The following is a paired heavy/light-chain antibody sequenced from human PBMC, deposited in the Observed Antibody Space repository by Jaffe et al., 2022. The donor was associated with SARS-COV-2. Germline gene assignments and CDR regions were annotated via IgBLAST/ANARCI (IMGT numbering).Heavy chain of an antibody. CDR1: GFTFGDYW. CDR2: IKQDESEK. J-gene: IGHJ2*01. CDR3: ARRWSAWYSLYWYFDL. V-gene: IGHV3-7*03. Sequence: EVQLVESGGGLVQPGGSLRLSCAASGFTFGDYWMTWVRQAPGKGLEWVANIKQDESEKYYVDSVKGRFTISRDNAKNSLYLQMNSLRGEDTAVYYCARRWSAWYSLYWYFDLWGRGTLVTVSS. D-gene: IGHD6-19*01.
Light chain of an antibody. J-gene: IGKJ2*01. CDR2: AAS. CDR1: QSISRY. CDR3: QQSYSNQYT. V-gene: IGKV1-39*01. Sequence: DIQMTQSPSSLSASVGDRVTITCRASQSISRYLNWYQQKPGKAPKFLIYAASSLQSGVPSRFSGSGSGTHFTLTISSLQPEDFATYYCQQSYSNQYTFGQGTKLEIK.